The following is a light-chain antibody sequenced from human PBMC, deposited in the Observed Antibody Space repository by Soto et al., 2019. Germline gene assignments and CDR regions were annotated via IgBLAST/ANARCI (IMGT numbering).Light chain of an antibody. V-gene: IGKV1-39*01. CDR1: QSITSY. CDR3: QQSYNAPLT. CDR2: AAS. Sequence: IQMIQSPSSLSASVGDRVTITCRASQSITSYLNWYQQKPGKAPKLLIYAASSLQSGVPSRFSRSGSGTDLTLNISSLQPEDFATYYCQQSYNAPLTFGGGTKVESK. J-gene: IGKJ4*01.